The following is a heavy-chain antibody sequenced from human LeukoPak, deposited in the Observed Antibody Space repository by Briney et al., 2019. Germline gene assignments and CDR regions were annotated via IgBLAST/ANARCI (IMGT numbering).Heavy chain of an antibody. J-gene: IGHJ4*02. CDR2: LYSDGTT. Sequence: GGSLRLSCAASGFTFSSYAMSWVRQAPGKGLEWVSVLYSDGTTYYADSVKGRFTISRDNSKNTLYLQMNSLRAEDTAVYYCARGGSRYCSSTSCYTVALFDYWGQGTLVTVSS. CDR3: ARGGSRYCSSTSCYTVALFDY. D-gene: IGHD2-2*02. V-gene: IGHV3-53*01. CDR1: GFTFSSYA.